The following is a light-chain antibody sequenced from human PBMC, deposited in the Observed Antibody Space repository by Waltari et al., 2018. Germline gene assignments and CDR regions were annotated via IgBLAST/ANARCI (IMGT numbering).Light chain of an antibody. CDR2: WAC. CDR3: QQYYDTQWT. V-gene: IGKV4-1*01. CDR1: QSVFHNPNNKNY. J-gene: IGKJ1*01. Sequence: DIVMTQSPDSLAVSMGERATINCKSSQSVFHNPNNKNYLAWYQQKPGQSPKVLSYWACTRESGVPDLFSGRESGTDFTLTGRSRQADDVAVYYCQQYYDTQWTFGQGTKVEIK.